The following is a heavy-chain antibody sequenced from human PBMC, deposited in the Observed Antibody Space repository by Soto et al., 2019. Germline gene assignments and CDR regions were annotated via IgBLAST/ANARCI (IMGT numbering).Heavy chain of an antibody. V-gene: IGHV3-23*01. D-gene: IGHD1-1*01. CDR3: AKGAVPTTLVPLFDY. CDR2: ISVSGGST. J-gene: IGHJ4*02. CDR1: GFTFSSYA. Sequence: GGSLRLSCAASGFTFSSYAMSLVRQAPGKGLEWVSAISVSGGSTYYADSVKGRFTISRDNSKNTLYLQMNSLRAEDTAVYYCAKGAVPTTLVPLFDYWGQGTLVTVSS.